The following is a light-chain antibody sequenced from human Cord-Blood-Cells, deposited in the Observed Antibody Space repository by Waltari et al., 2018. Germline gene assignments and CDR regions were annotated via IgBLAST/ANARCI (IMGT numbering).Light chain of an antibody. CDR1: QSVSSSY. Sequence: EIVLTQSPGTLSLSPGERATLPCRASQSVSSSYLAWYQQKPGQAPRLLLYGASSRATGIPDRFSGSGSGTDFTLTISRLEPEDFAVYYCQQYGSSRSITFGQGTRLEIK. CDR2: GAS. CDR3: QQYGSSRSIT. J-gene: IGKJ5*01. V-gene: IGKV3-20*01.